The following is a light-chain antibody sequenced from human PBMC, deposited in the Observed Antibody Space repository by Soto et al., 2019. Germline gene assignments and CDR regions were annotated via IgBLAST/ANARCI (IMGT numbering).Light chain of an antibody. CDR2: GAS. CDR3: QQYYSYLPIT. V-gene: IGKV3-15*01. CDR1: QRVSSD. Sequence: EIVMTQSPATLSVSPGERATLSCRASQRVSSDLAWYQQKPGQAPRLLIYGASTRATGIPARFSGSGSGTDFTLTISCLQSEDFATYYCQQYYSYLPITFGQGTRLEIK. J-gene: IGKJ5*01.